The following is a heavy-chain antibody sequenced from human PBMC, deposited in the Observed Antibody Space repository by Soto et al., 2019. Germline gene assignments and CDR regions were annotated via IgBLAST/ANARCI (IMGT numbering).Heavy chain of an antibody. Sequence: RGESLKICCKVSGYSFTDFWIGWVRQMPGKGLEWMGIIYPGDSDTRYTPSFEGQVTFSADKSISTAYVQWSSLKASDTAVYYCAAQSVRSIAARPNFWGQGTLVTVPS. J-gene: IGHJ4*02. D-gene: IGHD6-6*01. CDR3: AAQSVRSIAARPNF. CDR2: IYPGDSDT. CDR1: GYSFTDFW. V-gene: IGHV5-51*01.